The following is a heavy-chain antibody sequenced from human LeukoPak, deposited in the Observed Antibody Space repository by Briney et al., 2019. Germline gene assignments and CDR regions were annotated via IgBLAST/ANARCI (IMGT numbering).Heavy chain of an antibody. CDR1: GDSVSSSSYY. J-gene: IGHJ6*02. V-gene: IGHV4-39*07. Sequence: KPSETLSLTCTVSGDSVSSSSYYWGWIRQPPGKGLEWIGEIYHSGSTNYNPSLKSRVTTSVDKSKNQFSLKLSSVTAADTAVYYCARDLYYYDSSGSYGMDVWGQGTTVTVSS. CDR3: ARDLYYYDSSGSYGMDV. D-gene: IGHD3-22*01. CDR2: IYHSGST.